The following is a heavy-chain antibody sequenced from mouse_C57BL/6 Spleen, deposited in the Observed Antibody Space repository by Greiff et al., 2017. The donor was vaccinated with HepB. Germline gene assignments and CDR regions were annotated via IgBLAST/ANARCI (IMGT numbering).Heavy chain of an antibody. Sequence: EVHLVESGGGLVKPGGSLKLSCAASGFTFSDYGMHWVRQAPEKGLEWVAYISSGSSTIYYADTVKGRFTISRDNAKNTLFLQMTSLRSEDTAMYYCARHGSSSYYYAMDYWGQGTSVTVSS. CDR2: ISSGSSTI. V-gene: IGHV5-17*01. D-gene: IGHD1-1*01. J-gene: IGHJ4*01. CDR3: ARHGSSSYYYAMDY. CDR1: GFTFSDYG.